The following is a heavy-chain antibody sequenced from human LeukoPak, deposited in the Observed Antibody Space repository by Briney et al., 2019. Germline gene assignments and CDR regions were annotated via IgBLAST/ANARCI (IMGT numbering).Heavy chain of an antibody. V-gene: IGHV5-10-1*01. CDR2: IDPSDSYT. J-gene: IGHJ6*02. D-gene: IGHD1-7*01. Sequence: GDSLKISCKGSGYSFTSYWITWLRQMPGKGLEWMGRIDPSDSYTNYSPSFQAHVTISADKSISTAYLQWSSLKASDTAMYYCARQGTSDYGLDVWGQGTTVTVSS. CDR3: ARQGTSDYGLDV. CDR1: GYSFTSYW.